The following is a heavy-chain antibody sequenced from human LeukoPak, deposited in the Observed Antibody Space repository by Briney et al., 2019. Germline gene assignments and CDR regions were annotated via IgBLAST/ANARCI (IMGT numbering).Heavy chain of an antibody. Sequence: ASVKVSCKASGYTFTGFYMHWVRQAPGQGLEWMGWINPNSGGTNYAQKFPGRVTMTRDTSICTAYMELSRLRSDDTAVYYCARTSLYGSNPFDYWGQGTLVTVSS. D-gene: IGHD4-11*01. CDR3: ARTSLYGSNPFDY. CDR1: GYTFTGFY. V-gene: IGHV1-2*02. CDR2: INPNSGGT. J-gene: IGHJ4*02.